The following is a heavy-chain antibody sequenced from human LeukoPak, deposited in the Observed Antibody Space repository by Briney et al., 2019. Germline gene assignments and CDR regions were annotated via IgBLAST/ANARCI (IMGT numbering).Heavy chain of an antibody. D-gene: IGHD6-19*01. J-gene: IGHJ4*02. CDR1: GYSITSGYY. CDR2: IFHGGDT. CDR3: ARRIYSSGWYFDY. V-gene: IGHV4-38-2*01. Sequence: PSETLSLTCAVSGYSITSGYYWAWIRQPPGKGLEWIGNIFHGGDTYYNPSLKSRVTISVGTSKNQFSLKLSSVTAADTAIYYCARRIYSSGWYFDYWGQGTLVTVSP.